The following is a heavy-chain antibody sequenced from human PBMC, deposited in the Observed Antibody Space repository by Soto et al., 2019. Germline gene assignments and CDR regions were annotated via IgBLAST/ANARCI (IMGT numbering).Heavy chain of an antibody. D-gene: IGHD2-21*02. CDR3: VRRHGLTVDAYY. V-gene: IGHV4-30-2*03. CDR1: GGSISSGGYS. CDR2: MYHSGKS. Sequence: SETLSLTCAVSGGSISSGGYSWSWIRQPPGKGLEWIGYMYHSGKSFYNPSLKSRVTMSVDTSKNQFSLNLSSVTAADTAVYYCVRRHGLTVDAYYWGQGTLVTVSS. J-gene: IGHJ4*02.